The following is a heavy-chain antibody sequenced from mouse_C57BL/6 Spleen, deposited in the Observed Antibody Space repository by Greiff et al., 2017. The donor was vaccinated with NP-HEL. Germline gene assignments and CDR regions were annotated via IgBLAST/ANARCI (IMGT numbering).Heavy chain of an antibody. Sequence: QVQLKESGPGLVAPSQSLSITCTVSGFSLTSYAISWVRQPPGTGLEWLGVIWTGGGTNYNSALNSRLSISKDNSKSQVFVKMNSLQTDDTARYYCARIYSTYGNYCFDDWGQGTTLTVSS. CDR2: IWTGGGT. CDR3: ARIYSTYGNYCFDD. J-gene: IGHJ2*01. V-gene: IGHV2-9-1*01. D-gene: IGHD2-1*01. CDR1: GFSLTSYA.